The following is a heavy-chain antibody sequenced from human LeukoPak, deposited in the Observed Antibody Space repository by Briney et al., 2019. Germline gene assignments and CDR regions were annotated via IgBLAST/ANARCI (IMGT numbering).Heavy chain of an antibody. J-gene: IGHJ5*02. CDR1: GGTFSSYT. D-gene: IGHD2-15*01. CDR2: IIPILGIA. CDR3: ASTVLGLLLHNWFGP. V-gene: IGHV1-69*02. Sequence: ASVKVSCKASGGTFSSYTISWVRQAPGRGLEWMGRIIPILGIANYAQKFQGRVTITADKSTSTAYMELSSLRSEDTAVYYCASTVLGLLLHNWFGPWGQGTLVTVSS.